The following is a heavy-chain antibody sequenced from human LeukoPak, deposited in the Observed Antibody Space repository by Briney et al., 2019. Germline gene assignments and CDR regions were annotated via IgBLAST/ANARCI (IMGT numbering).Heavy chain of an antibody. CDR2: ISAYNGNT. D-gene: IGHD2-2*01. CDR3: ARGGYCSSTSCYFTLFLGSDY. J-gene: IGHJ4*02. CDR1: GYTFTSYG. Sequence: ASVKVSCKASGYTFTSYGINWVRQAPGQGLEWMGWISAYNGNTNYAQKLQGRVTMTTDTSTSTAYMELRSLRSDDTAVYYCARGGYCSSTSCYFTLFLGSDYWGQGTLVTVSS. V-gene: IGHV1-18*01.